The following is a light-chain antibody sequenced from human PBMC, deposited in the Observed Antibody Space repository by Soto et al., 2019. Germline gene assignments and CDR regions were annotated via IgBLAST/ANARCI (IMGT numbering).Light chain of an antibody. Sequence: EIVLTQSPGTLSLSPGERATLSFRASQTVTSMSLAWYQQKSGQAPRLLIYDASSRATGIPDRFSGSGSGTDFTLTISRLDPEDFAVYYCQKYGTSPQTFGQGTKVEV. J-gene: IGKJ1*01. CDR1: QTVTSMS. CDR3: QKYGTSPQT. V-gene: IGKV3-20*01. CDR2: DAS.